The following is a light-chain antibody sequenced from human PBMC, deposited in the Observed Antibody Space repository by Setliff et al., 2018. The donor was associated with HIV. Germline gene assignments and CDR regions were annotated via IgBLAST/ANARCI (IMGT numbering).Light chain of an antibody. CDR3: SSYAGSNTLIYV. J-gene: IGLJ1*01. V-gene: IGLV2-11*01. Sequence: QSALTQPRSVSGSPGQSVTISCTGSTSDVADDNYVSWYQHHPGKAPKLMIYEVNKRPSGVPDRFSGSKSGNTASLTVSGLQAEDEADYFCSSYAGSNTLIYVFGPGTKVTV. CDR1: TSDVADDNY. CDR2: EVN.